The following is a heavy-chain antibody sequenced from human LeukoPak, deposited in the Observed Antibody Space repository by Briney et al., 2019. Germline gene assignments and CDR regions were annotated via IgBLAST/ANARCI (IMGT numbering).Heavy chain of an antibody. J-gene: IGHJ5*02. Sequence: SEALSLTCTVSGGSISSYYWSWIRQPPGKGLEWIGYIYYSGSTNYNPSLKSRVTISVDTSKNQFSLKLSSVTAAGTAVYYCARRRGQSLDPWGQGTLVTVSS. V-gene: IGHV4-59*08. CDR3: ARRRGQSLDP. CDR1: GGSISSYY. CDR2: IYYSGST.